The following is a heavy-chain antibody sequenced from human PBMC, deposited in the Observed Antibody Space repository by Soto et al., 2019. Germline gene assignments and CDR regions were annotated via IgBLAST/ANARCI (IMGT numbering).Heavy chain of an antibody. D-gene: IGHD1-1*01. V-gene: IGHV4-34*01. J-gene: IGHJ3*02. CDR3: ARTGAVYRSSARNPFDI. CDR2: IHRSGSS. Sequence: QVQLQQWGAGLLKPSETLSLTCAVYGGSFSGYFWSWIRQSPGKGLEWIGEIHRSGSSNYNPSLTSRVTKSGVTSNNQFSLKLSSVTAAATAVYYCARTGAVYRSSARNPFDIWGQGTLVTGSS. CDR1: GGSFSGYF.